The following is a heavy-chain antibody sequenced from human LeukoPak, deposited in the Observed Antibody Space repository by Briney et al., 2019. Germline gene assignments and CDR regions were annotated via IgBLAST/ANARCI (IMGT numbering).Heavy chain of an antibody. D-gene: IGHD5-24*01. CDR1: GGSISSGGYY. CDR2: IYYSGST. V-gene: IGHV4-31*03. CDR3: ARGRRDGYNR. Sequence: PQTLSLTCTVSGGSISSGGYYWSWIRQHPGKGLEWIGYIYYSGSTYNNPSLKGRVTISLDTSKNQFSLKLSSVTAADTAVYYCARGRRDGYNRWGQGTLVTVSS. J-gene: IGHJ4*02.